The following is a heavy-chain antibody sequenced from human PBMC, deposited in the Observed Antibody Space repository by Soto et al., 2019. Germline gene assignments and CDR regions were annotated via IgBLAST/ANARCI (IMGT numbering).Heavy chain of an antibody. V-gene: IGHV3-23*01. CDR1: GFTFSSYA. CDR2: ISGSGGST. J-gene: IGHJ6*02. Sequence: GGSLRLSCAASGFTFSSYAMSWVRQAPGKGLEWVSAISGSGGSTYYADSVKGRFTISRDNSKNTLYLQMNSQRAEDTAVYYCAKDKAYCGGDCYSDYYYGMDVWGQGTTVTVSS. CDR3: AKDKAYCGGDCYSDYYYGMDV. D-gene: IGHD2-21*02.